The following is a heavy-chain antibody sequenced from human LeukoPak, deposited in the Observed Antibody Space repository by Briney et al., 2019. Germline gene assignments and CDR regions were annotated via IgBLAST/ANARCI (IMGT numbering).Heavy chain of an antibody. CDR3: ARSTGYYDYVWGSYRSYYFDY. CDR2: ISSSGSTI. Sequence: GGSLRLSCAASGFTFSSYEMNWVRQAPGKGLEWVSYISSSGSTIYYADSVKGRFTISRDNAKNSLYLQMNSLRAEDTAVYYCARSTGYYDYVWGSYRSYYFDYWGQGTLVTVSS. CDR1: GFTFSSYE. D-gene: IGHD3-16*02. J-gene: IGHJ4*02. V-gene: IGHV3-48*03.